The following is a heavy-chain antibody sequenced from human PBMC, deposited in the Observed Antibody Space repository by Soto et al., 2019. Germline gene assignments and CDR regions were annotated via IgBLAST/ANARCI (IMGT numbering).Heavy chain of an antibody. CDR3: ARRIAAAGAFYYYGMYV. J-gene: IGHJ6*02. Sequence: GESLKISCKGSGYSFTSYWISWVRQMPGKGLEWMGRIDPSNSYTNYSPSFQGHVTISADKSISTAYLQWSSLKASDTAMYYCARRIAAAGAFYYYGMYVWGQGTTVTVSS. D-gene: IGHD6-13*01. CDR1: GYSFTSYW. CDR2: IDPSNSYT. V-gene: IGHV5-10-1*01.